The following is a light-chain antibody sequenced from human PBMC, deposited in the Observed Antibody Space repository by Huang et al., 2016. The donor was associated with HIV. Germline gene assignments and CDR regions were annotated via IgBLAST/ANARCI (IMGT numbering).Light chain of an antibody. CDR3: QQFDNFLLT. CDR1: QDISSA. CDR2: DAS. Sequence: AIQLTQSPSSLSASVGDRVTITCRASQDISSALAWYQQKPGKAPKLLIYDASTLESGVPSRFSGNGSGTDFTLTISSLQPEDFATYYCQQFDNFLLTFGGGTKVEIE. V-gene: IGKV1D-13*01. J-gene: IGKJ4*01.